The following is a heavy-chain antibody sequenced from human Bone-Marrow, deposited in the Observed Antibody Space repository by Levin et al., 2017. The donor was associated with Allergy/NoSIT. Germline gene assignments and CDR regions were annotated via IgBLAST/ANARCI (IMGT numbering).Heavy chain of an antibody. Sequence: SGPTLVKPTQTLTLTCTFSGFSLSTSGVGVGWIRQPPGKALEWLAFIFWDDDKRYSPSLKSRLTIAKDTSKNQVVLTMTNMDPVDTATYYCAHSGGYNECGPYFFDFWGQGTLVTVSS. CDR2: IFWDDDK. CDR1: GFSLSTSGVG. J-gene: IGHJ4*02. V-gene: IGHV2-5*02. D-gene: IGHD2-15*01. CDR3: AHSGGYNECGPYFFDF.